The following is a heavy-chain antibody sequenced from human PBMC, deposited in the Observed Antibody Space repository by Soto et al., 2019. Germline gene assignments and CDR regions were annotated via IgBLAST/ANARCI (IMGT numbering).Heavy chain of an antibody. D-gene: IGHD5-18*01. CDR2: IYYSGSP. J-gene: IGHJ4*02. CDR1: GGSISSGGYY. CDR3: ARDYGGYSYGFALGY. V-gene: IGHV4-31*03. Sequence: QVQLQESGPGLVKPSQTLSLTCTVSGGSISSGGYYLSWIRQHPGKGLEWIGYIYYSGSPYSTPSLKSRVTIAVDTSKNQVSLKLISVTAADTAVYYCARDYGGYSYGFALGYWDQGTLVTVSS.